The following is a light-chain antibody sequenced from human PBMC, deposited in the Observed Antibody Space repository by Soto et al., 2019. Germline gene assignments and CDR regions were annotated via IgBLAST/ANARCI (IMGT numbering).Light chain of an antibody. J-gene: IGKJ2*01. CDR3: QQRSNWPGT. CDR2: DAS. V-gene: IGKV3-11*01. CDR1: QSVSRY. Sequence: EIVLTQSPATLSLSPGERATLSCRASQSVSRYLAWYQQKPGQAPRLLIYDASNRATGIPARFSGSGSGTDFTLPISSLEPEDFAVYYCQQRSNWPGTFGQGTKLESK.